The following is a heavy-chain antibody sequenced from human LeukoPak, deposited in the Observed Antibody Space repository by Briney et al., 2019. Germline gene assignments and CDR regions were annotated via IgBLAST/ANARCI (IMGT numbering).Heavy chain of an antibody. CDR1: GFTFSSYS. V-gene: IGHV3-21*01. Sequence: GGSLRLSCAASGFTFSSYSMNWVRQAPGKGLEWVSSISSSSSYIYYADSVKGRFTISRDNAKNSLYLQMNSLRAEDTAVYYCAKDLDPIYCSSTSCYNRMDYWGQGTLVTVSS. CDR2: ISSSSSYI. D-gene: IGHD2-2*02. CDR3: AKDLDPIYCSSTSCYNRMDY. J-gene: IGHJ4*02.